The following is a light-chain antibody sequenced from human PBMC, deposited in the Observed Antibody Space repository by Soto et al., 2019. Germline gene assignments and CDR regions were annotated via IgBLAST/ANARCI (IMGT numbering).Light chain of an antibody. V-gene: IGLV2-14*01. CDR1: SSDVCGYNY. CDR3: SSYTSTNTLV. J-gene: IGLJ2*01. Sequence: QSALTQPASVSGSPGQSITISCTGTSSDVCGYNYVSWYQQHPGKAPKLVIYDVSNRPSGVSSRFSGSKSGNTASLTISGLQAEDEADYYGSSYTSTNTLVFGGGTKLTVL. CDR2: DVS.